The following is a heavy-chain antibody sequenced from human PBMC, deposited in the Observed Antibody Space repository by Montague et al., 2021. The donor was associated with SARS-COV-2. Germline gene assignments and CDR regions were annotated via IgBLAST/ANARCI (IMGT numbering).Heavy chain of an antibody. CDR3: AREREVERAARTLVAFDM. CDR1: GGSLSVYY. CDR2: ISQSGTA. V-gene: IGHV4-34*01. Sequence: SETLSLTCAVYGGSLSVYYWSWLRQSPRSGLEWIAEISQSGTAHXNPSLESRVSISIDTSRNQFTLKLSSVTAADTAMYYCAREREVERAARTLVAFDMWGQGTMVTVSS. J-gene: IGHJ3*02. D-gene: IGHD1-1*01.